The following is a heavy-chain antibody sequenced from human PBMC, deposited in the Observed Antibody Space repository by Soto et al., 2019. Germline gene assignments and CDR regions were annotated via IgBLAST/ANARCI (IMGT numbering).Heavy chain of an antibody. Sequence: GGSLRLSCAASGFTFSDYYMSWIRQAPGKGLEWVSYISSSGSTIYYADSVKGRFTISRDNAKNSLYLQLNSLRAEDTAVYYCARDLLPVQGDILTGYYNAVYYYMDVWGKGTTVTVSS. V-gene: IGHV3-11*01. D-gene: IGHD3-9*01. CDR2: ISSSGSTI. J-gene: IGHJ6*03. CDR3: ARDLLPVQGDILTGYYNAVYYYMDV. CDR1: GFTFSDYY.